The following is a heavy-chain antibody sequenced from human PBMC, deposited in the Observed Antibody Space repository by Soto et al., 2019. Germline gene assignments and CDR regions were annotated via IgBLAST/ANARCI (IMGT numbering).Heavy chain of an antibody. CDR1: GYSFTSYW. D-gene: IGHD3-16*01. V-gene: IGHV5-51*01. J-gene: IGHJ6*02. CDR2: IYPGDSDT. CDR3: ARHFDYDYVWGIYASRDHDYDGIAV. Sequence: GESLKISCKGSGYSFTSYWIGWVRQMPGKGLEWMGIIYPGDSDTRYSPSFQGQVTISADKSISTAYLQWSSLKASDTAMYYCARHFDYDYVWGIYASRDHDYDGIAVSGQGTTVTVSS.